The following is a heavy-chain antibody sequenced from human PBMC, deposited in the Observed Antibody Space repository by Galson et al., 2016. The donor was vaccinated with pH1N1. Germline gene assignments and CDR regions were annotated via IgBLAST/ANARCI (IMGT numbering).Heavy chain of an antibody. CDR1: GGTTISNERLY. Sequence: TLSLTCTVSGGTTISNERLYWSWIRQPAGKGPEWLGRIYPNGDTIYNPSLMSRVTLLLDTSKNQFSLKLNSVTAADTAIYYCARDQGVNNRNDVSRWFDPWGQGILVTVSS. V-gene: IGHV4-61*02. J-gene: IGHJ5*02. D-gene: IGHD1-1*01. CDR2: IYPNGDT. CDR3: ARDQGVNNRNDVSRWFDP.